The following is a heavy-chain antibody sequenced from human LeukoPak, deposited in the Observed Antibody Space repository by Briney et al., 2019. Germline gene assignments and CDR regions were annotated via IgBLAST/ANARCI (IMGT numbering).Heavy chain of an antibody. CDR1: GDSVSSNGAA. CDR2: TYYRSKWYN. V-gene: IGHV6-1*01. D-gene: IGHD2-15*01. Sequence: SQILSLTCAISGDSVSSNGAAWNWIRQSRSRGLEWLVRTYYRSKWYNDYAVSVKSRITINPDTSKNQFSLQLNSVTPEDTAVYYCARGGDCSGGSCYLGYFDYWGQGTLVTVSS. CDR3: ARGGDCSGGSCYLGYFDY. J-gene: IGHJ4*02.